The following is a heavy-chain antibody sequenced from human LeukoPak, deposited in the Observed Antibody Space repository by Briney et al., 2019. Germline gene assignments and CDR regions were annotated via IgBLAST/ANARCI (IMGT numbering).Heavy chain of an antibody. D-gene: IGHD6-19*01. CDR1: GFTFGSYG. Sequence: HAGRSLRLSCAASGFTFGSYGMHWVRQAPGKGLEWVAVISYDGSNKYYADSVKGRFIISRDNSKNTLYLQMNSLRAEDTAVYYCAKDHRSSGWLPSADDAFDIWGQGTMVTVSS. J-gene: IGHJ3*02. CDR2: ISYDGSNK. V-gene: IGHV3-30*18. CDR3: AKDHRSSGWLPSADDAFDI.